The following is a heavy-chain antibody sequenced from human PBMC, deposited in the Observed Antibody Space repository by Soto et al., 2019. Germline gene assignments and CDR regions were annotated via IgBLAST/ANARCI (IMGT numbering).Heavy chain of an antibody. CDR3: VMVDNYVTPTPQDV. J-gene: IGHJ6*02. V-gene: IGHV1-18*01. Sequence: VQLVQSGDEVKKPGASVKVSCKASGYIFVNYGIAWVRQAPGQGLEWMGWISPYTGNTHSATKVQGRLTMTTDTSTSTVYMDVGSLTSGDTAVYYCVMVDNYVTPTPQDVWGQGTTVTVSS. CDR2: ISPYTGNT. D-gene: IGHD3-16*01. CDR1: GYIFVNYG.